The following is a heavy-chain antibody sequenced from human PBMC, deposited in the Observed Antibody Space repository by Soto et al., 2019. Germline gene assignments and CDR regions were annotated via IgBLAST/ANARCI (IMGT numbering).Heavy chain of an antibody. CDR2: IYYSGST. CDR3: ARHTPAISISDH. V-gene: IGHV4-39*01. D-gene: IGHD2-15*01. J-gene: IGHJ4*02. Sequence: QLQLQESGPGLVKPSETLSLTCTVSGGSISSSSYYWGWIRQPPGKGLEWIGSIYYSGSTYYNPSPKIRVTISVDTSKNQFSLKLSSVTAADTAVYYCARHTPAISISDHWGQGTLVTVSS. CDR1: GGSISSSSYY.